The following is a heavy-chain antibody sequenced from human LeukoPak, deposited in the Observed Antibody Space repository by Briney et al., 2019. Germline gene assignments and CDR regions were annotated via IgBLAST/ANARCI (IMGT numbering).Heavy chain of an antibody. V-gene: IGHV3-33*01. Sequence: GGSLRLSCAASGFTFSSYGMHWVRQAPGKGLEWVAAIWYDGSNKYYADSVKGRFTISRDNSKNTLYLQMNSLRAEDTAVYYCARGVVGVVRGARGGYFDYWGQGTLVTVSS. CDR2: IWYDGSNK. J-gene: IGHJ4*02. CDR1: GFTFSSYG. D-gene: IGHD3-10*01. CDR3: ARGVVGVVRGARGGYFDY.